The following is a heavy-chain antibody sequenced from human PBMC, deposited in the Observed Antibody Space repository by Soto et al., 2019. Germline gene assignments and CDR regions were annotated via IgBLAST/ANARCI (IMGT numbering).Heavy chain of an antibody. CDR2: ILGTGDRV. Sequence: QAPGKGLAWVSAILGTGDRVSYVDSVKGRFTISRDNSKNTLYLQMNSLRADDTAIYYCAKYFNTGTSSTYDSWGQGTLVTVSS. J-gene: IGHJ4*02. V-gene: IGHV3-23*01. D-gene: IGHD1-7*01. CDR3: AKYFNTGTSSTYDS.